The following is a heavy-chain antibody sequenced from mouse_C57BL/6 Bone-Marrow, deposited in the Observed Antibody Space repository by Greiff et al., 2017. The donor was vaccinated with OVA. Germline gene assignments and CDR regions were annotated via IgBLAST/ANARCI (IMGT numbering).Heavy chain of an antibody. CDR3: ARWRWDGY. J-gene: IGHJ2*01. D-gene: IGHD4-1*01. CDR1: GYTFTSYW. V-gene: IGHV1-59*01. CDR2: IDPSDSYT. Sequence: QVQLQQPGAELVRPGTSVKLSCKASGYTFTSYWMHWVKQRPGQGLEWIGVIDPSDSYTNYNQKFKGKATLTVDTSSSTAYMQLSSLTSEDSAVYYCARWRWDGYWGQGTTLTVSS.